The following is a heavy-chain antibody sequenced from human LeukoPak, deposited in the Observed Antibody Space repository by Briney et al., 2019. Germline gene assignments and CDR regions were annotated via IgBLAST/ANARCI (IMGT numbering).Heavy chain of an antibody. Sequence: GGSLRLSCAASGFTFSSYSMNWVRPAPGKGLEWVSSISSSSSYIYYADSVKGRFTISRDNAKNSLYLHLNSLKTEDTAVYYCVRVVTTGSGWYHFDNWGLGTLVTVSS. CDR3: VRVVTTGSGWYHFDN. V-gene: IGHV3-21*04. CDR1: GFTFSSYS. CDR2: ISSSSSYI. D-gene: IGHD6-19*01. J-gene: IGHJ4*02.